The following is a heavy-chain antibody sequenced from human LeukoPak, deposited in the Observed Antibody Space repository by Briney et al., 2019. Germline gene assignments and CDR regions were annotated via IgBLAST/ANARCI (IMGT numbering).Heavy chain of an antibody. Sequence: PGGSLRLSCAASGFTVSSNYMSWVRQAPGKGLEWVSVIYSGGSTYYADSVKGRFTISRDNSKNTLYLQMNSLRAEDTALYYCARDNYESSGYYSYNWFDPWGQGTLVTVS. CDR3: ARDNYESSGYYSYNWFDP. CDR2: IYSGGST. J-gene: IGHJ5*02. V-gene: IGHV3-53*01. D-gene: IGHD3-22*01. CDR1: GFTVSSNY.